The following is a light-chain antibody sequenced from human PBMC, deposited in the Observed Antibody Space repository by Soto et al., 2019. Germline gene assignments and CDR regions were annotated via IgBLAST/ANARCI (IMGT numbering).Light chain of an antibody. V-gene: IGKV3-15*01. J-gene: IGKJ5*01. CDR1: QSVSST. CDR3: QQHNQWPIT. Sequence: EIVMTQSPATLSVSPGERATLSCGASQSVSSTLAWYQQKPGQAPRLLIYGASTRATGIPARFSGSGSGTEFTLTISSLQSEDFAVYFCQQHNQWPITFGQGTRLEIK. CDR2: GAS.